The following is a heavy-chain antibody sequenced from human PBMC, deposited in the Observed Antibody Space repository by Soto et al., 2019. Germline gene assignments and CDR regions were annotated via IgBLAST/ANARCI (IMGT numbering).Heavy chain of an antibody. CDR1: GINYNTYA. CDR3: ARAISAYVT. J-gene: IGHJ4*02. V-gene: IGHV1-3*01. Sequence: QVQLVQSGAEMKKPGASVKLSCKTSGINYNTYAIHWVRQAPGQGLEWMGWINAGNGDTRYSQNFQGRVTLTGDTAASTVYMDLDSLKSEDTGVYYCARAISAYVTWGQGTLVTVSS. CDR2: INAGNGDT. D-gene: IGHD5-12*01.